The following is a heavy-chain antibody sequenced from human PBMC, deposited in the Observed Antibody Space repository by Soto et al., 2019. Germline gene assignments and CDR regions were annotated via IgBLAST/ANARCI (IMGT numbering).Heavy chain of an antibody. Sequence: PSETLSLTCTVSGGSISSGDYYLSWIRQPPGKGLESIGYIYYSGSAYYNASRKSRVTISVDTSKNQFSLKLTSVTAADTAVYYCACVGYNWNYRFFVPWGQGTLVTVSS. D-gene: IGHD1-7*01. CDR2: IYYSGSA. J-gene: IGHJ5*02. CDR1: GGSISSGDYY. CDR3: ACVGYNWNYRFFVP. V-gene: IGHV4-30-4*01.